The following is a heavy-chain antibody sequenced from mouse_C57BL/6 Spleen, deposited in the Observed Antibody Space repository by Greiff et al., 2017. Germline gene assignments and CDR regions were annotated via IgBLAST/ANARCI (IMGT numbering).Heavy chain of an antibody. CDR2: INPSSGYT. CDR1: GYTFTSYT. Sequence: QVQLQQSGAELARPGASVKMSCKASGYTFTSYTMHWVKQRPGQGLEWIGYINPSSGYTKYNQKFKDKATLTADKSSSTAYMQLSSLTSEDSAVYYCATTAQASWFASWGQGTLVTVSA. CDR3: ATTAQASWFAS. D-gene: IGHD3-2*02. J-gene: IGHJ3*01. V-gene: IGHV1-4*01.